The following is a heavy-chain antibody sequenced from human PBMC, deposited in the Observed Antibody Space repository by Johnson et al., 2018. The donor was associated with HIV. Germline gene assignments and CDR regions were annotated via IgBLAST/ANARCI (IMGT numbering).Heavy chain of an antibody. D-gene: IGHD3-3*01. CDR3: ARDPHYDYYFWICTRAFDI. V-gene: IGHV3-7*01. Sequence: VHLVESGGGLVQPGGSLRLSCAASGFTFSSYWMSWVRQAPGKGLEWVANIKQEGSEKYYVDSVKGRFTISRDNAKNSLYLQMNSLRAEDTAVYYCARDPHYDYYFWICTRAFDIWGQGTMVTVSS. CDR2: IKQEGSEK. CDR1: GFTFSSYW. J-gene: IGHJ3*02.